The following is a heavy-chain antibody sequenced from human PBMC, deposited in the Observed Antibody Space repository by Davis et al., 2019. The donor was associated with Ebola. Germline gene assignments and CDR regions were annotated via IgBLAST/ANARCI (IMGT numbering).Heavy chain of an antibody. CDR1: GFTFSDYY. D-gene: IGHD3-22*01. Sequence: GESLKISCAASGFTFSDYYMSWIRQAPGKGLEWVSYISSSGSTIYYADSVKGRFTISRDNAKNSLYLQMNSLRAEDTAVYYCARVIFQYYYDSSGYYTNDAFDIWGQGTMVTVSS. CDR3: ARVIFQYYYDSSGYYTNDAFDI. V-gene: IGHV3-11*01. J-gene: IGHJ3*02. CDR2: ISSSGSTI.